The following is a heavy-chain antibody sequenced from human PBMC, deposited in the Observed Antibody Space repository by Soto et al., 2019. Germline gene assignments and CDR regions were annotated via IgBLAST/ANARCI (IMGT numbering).Heavy chain of an antibody. CDR3: ARSLYSSSWYGPPYNWFDP. Sequence: SSETLSLTCAVSGGSISSGGYSWSWIRQPPGKGLEWIGYIYHSGSTYYNPSLKSRVTISVDRSKNQFSLKLSSVTAADTAVYYCARSLYSSSWYGPPYNWFDPWGQGTLVTVSS. CDR2: IYHSGST. D-gene: IGHD6-13*01. CDR1: GGSISSGGYS. V-gene: IGHV4-30-2*01. J-gene: IGHJ5*02.